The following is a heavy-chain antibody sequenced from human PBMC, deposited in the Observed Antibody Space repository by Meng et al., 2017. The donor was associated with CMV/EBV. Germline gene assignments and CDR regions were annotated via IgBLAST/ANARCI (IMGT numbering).Heavy chain of an antibody. J-gene: IGHJ6*02. CDR1: GFTFNTYA. D-gene: IGHD3-22*01. CDR3: VRDQGGESMIAVLIERFGMDV. Sequence: GESLKISCAASGFTFNTYAMHWVRQAPGKGLEWVAVISHDGSNKYTADSVQGRLTISRDNSKNNLYLQMNSLTVEDTAVYYCVRDQGGESMIAVLIERFGMDVWGQGTTVTVSS. V-gene: IGHV3-30*04. CDR2: ISHDGSNK.